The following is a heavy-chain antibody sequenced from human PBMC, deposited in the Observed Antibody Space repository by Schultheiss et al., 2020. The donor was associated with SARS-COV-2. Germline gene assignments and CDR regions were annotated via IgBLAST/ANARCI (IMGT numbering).Heavy chain of an antibody. D-gene: IGHD1-7*01. CDR2: FDPEDGKT. V-gene: IGHV1-24*01. CDR1: GYTLTELS. J-gene: IGHJ4*01. CDR3: AADWNYGYFDY. Sequence: ASVKVSCKVSGYTLTELSMHWVRQAPGKGLEWMGGFDPEDGKTIYAQNFQGRVTMTADTSTDTAYMELSSLRFEDTALFYCAADWNYGYFDYWGQGTLVTVSS.